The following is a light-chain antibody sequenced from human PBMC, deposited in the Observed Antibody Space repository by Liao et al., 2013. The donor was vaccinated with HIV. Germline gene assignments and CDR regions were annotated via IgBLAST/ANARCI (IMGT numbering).Light chain of an antibody. Sequence: SYELTQPPSVSVSPGQTASVTCFGDKLGDKYVSWIQQRPGQSPVLVIYQDTKRPSGIPGRFSGSSSGNTGTLTISGTQPMDEGDYYCQTWDRSLGVFGTGTKVTVL. V-gene: IGLV3-1*01. J-gene: IGLJ1*01. CDR1: KLGDKY. CDR3: QTWDRSLGV. CDR2: QDT.